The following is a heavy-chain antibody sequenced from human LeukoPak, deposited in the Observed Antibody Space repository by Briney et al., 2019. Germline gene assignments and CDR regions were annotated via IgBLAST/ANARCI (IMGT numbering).Heavy chain of an antibody. CDR3: AKDYSGSLNFDY. D-gene: IGHD5-12*01. J-gene: IGHJ4*02. CDR2: ISTTGGTT. Sequence: PGGSLRLSCAASGFIFSSYAMSWVRQAPGRGLEWVSAISTTGGTTYYADSVRGRFTISRDNSKNTLYLQMNSLRAEDTAVYYCAKDYSGSLNFDYWGQGTLVTVSS. CDR1: GFIFSSYA. V-gene: IGHV3-23*01.